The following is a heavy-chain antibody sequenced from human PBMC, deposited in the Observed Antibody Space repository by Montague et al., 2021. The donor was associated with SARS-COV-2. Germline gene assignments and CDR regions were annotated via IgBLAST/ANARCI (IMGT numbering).Heavy chain of an antibody. CDR1: GGSIGSYY. V-gene: IGHV4-59*01. J-gene: IGHJ4*02. CDR2: IHYSGSI. CDR3: ARSLDPSGTYYLPY. Sequence: SETLSLTCSVSGGSIGSYYWSWLRQPPGKGLEWIGHIHYSGSITYSPSFKSRVTISIDTPKNQFSLKLSPVTAADTAVYYCARSLDPSGTYYLPYWGQGTLVTVSS. D-gene: IGHD3-10*01.